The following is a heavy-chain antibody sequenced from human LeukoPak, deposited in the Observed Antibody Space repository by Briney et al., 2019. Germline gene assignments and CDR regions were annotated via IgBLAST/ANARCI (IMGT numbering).Heavy chain of an antibody. Sequence: SQTLPLTCTVSGDSVSSGTHYWSWVRQPAGNGLEWIGRVAPSGSISYNPSLTSRVTISVDTSKNHFSLRLNSVTATDTAVYYCATYRSALSYGMDVWGRGTTVTVS. D-gene: IGHD6-6*01. CDR1: GDSVSSGTHY. CDR3: ATYRSALSYGMDV. J-gene: IGHJ6*02. V-gene: IGHV4-61*02. CDR2: VAPSGSI.